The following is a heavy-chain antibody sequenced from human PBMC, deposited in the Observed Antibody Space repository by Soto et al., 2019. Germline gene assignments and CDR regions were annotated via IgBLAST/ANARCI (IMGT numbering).Heavy chain of an antibody. CDR3: AKNGQPPYYYYGMDV. Sequence: GGPVKVSCKASGYTFTSYAMHWVRQAPGQGLEWMGWISGYNGDTKYAQKVQGRVTMTIDTSTYTAYMELRSLTSDDTAIYYCAKNGQPPYYYYGMDVWGQGTTVTVFS. V-gene: IGHV1-18*01. CDR1: GYTFTSYA. CDR2: ISGYNGDT. D-gene: IGHD2-8*01. J-gene: IGHJ6*02.